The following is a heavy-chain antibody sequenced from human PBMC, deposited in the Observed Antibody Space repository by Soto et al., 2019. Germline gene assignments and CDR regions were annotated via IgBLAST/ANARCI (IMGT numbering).Heavy chain of an antibody. CDR2: IIHSGST. J-gene: IGHJ5*02. CDR1: GGSFSGYY. CDR3: ARLNYYDSSGQNWFDP. Sequence: SETLSLTCAVYGGSFSGYYWSWIRQPPGKGLEWIAEIIHSGSTNYNPSLKRRVTISVDTSKTQFSLKLTSVTAADTAVYYCARLNYYDSSGQNWFDPWGQGT. D-gene: IGHD3-22*01. V-gene: IGHV4-34*12.